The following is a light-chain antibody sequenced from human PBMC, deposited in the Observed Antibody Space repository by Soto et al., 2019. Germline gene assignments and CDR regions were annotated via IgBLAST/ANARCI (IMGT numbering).Light chain of an antibody. Sequence: QSALTQPRSVSGSPGQSVTISCTGTSRDVGTYNYVSWYQQHPGKAPKVVIYDVSQRPSGVPDRFSGSKSGNTASLSISGLQGEDEADYYCCSYAGRSAYFVFGTGTKLTVL. J-gene: IGLJ1*01. CDR3: CSYAGRSAYFV. CDR2: DVS. CDR1: SRDVGTYNY. V-gene: IGLV2-11*01.